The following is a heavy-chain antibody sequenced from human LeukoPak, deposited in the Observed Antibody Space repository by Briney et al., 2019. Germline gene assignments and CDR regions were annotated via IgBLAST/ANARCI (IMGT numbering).Heavy chain of an antibody. D-gene: IGHD6-19*01. Sequence: GGSLRLSCAASGFSVGTNYMTWVRQAPGKGLEWVAVISYDGSNKYYADSVKGRFTISRDNSKNTLYLQMNSLRAEDTAVYYCASDWAKYSSGWYPDYWGQGTLVTVSS. CDR3: ASDWAKYSSGWYPDY. V-gene: IGHV3-30*03. CDR2: ISYDGSNK. J-gene: IGHJ4*02. CDR1: GFSVGTNY.